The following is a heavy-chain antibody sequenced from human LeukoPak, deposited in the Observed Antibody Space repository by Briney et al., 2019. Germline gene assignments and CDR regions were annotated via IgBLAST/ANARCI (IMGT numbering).Heavy chain of an antibody. J-gene: IGHJ4*02. CDR3: AKGHRIAVAGTKWDY. D-gene: IGHD6-19*01. CDR2: ISDSGGST. CDR1: GFTFKSYA. Sequence: PGGSLRLSCVVSGFTFKSYAMSWVRQAPGKGLEWVSTISDSGGSTYYADSVKGRFTISRDNSKNTLYLQVNSLRADDTAVYYCAKGHRIAVAGTKWDYWGQGTLVTVSS. V-gene: IGHV3-23*01.